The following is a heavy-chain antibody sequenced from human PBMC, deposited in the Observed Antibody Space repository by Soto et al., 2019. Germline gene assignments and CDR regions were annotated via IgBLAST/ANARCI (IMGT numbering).Heavy chain of an antibody. CDR1: GFTFSSNS. CDR3: ARVIWSGHLTSDL. CDR2: ISSSSSTI. V-gene: IGHV3-48*02. D-gene: IGHD3-3*01. Sequence: EVQVVESGGGLVPPGGSLRLSCAASGFTFSSNSMNWVRQAPGKGLEWISYISSSSSTIYADSVKGRFTISRDNAKNSLYLQMNSLRDEDTAVYYCARVIWSGHLTSDLWGQGTLVTVSS. J-gene: IGHJ5*02.